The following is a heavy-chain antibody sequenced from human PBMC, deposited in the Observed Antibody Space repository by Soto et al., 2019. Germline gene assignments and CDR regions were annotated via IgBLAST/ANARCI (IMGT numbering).Heavy chain of an antibody. Sequence: EVQLVESGGGLVQRGGSLRLSCAASGLTFSSYSMNWVRQAPGKGLEWVSYLSSSSSTIYYADSVKGRFTISRDNAKNSLYLQMNSLRAEDTAVYYCAFGEESRSYYYGMDVWGQGTTVTVSS. J-gene: IGHJ6*02. CDR2: LSSSSSTI. CDR3: AFGEESRSYYYGMDV. D-gene: IGHD3-10*01. CDR1: GLTFSSYS. V-gene: IGHV3-48*01.